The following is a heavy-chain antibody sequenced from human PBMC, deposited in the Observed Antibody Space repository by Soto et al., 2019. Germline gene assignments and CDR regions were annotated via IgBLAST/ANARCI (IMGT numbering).Heavy chain of an antibody. Sequence: GESLKISCKGSGYSFTSYWIGWVRQMPGKGLEWMGIIYPGDSDTRYSPSFQGQVTISADKSISTAYLQWSSLKASDTAMYYCARLPYYYDSSGSNWFDPWGQGTLVIVSS. CDR1: GYSFTSYW. D-gene: IGHD3-22*01. CDR2: IYPGDSDT. J-gene: IGHJ5*02. V-gene: IGHV5-51*01. CDR3: ARLPYYYDSSGSNWFDP.